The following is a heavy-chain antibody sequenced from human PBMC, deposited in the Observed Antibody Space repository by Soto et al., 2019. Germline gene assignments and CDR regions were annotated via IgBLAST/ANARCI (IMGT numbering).Heavy chain of an antibody. CDR2: IYSGGST. J-gene: IGHJ6*04. D-gene: IGHD6-19*01. Sequence: EVQLVESGGGLIQPGGSLRLSCAASGFTVSSNYMSWVRQAPGKGLEWVSVIYSGGSTDYADPVKGRFTISRDNSKNTLYLQMNSLRAEDTAVYYCARDKGSSGWYEVYGMDVWGKGTTVTVSS. V-gene: IGHV3-53*01. CDR3: ARDKGSSGWYEVYGMDV. CDR1: GFTVSSNY.